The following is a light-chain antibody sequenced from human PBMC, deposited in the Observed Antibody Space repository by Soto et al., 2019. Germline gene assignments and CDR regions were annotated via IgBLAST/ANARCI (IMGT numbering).Light chain of an antibody. Sequence: DIQMTQSPSTLSASVGDRFTITCRASQSISTWLAWYQQKPGKAPKVLIYDGSSLESGVPSRFSGSGSGTDFTLTINSLQPEDYATYYCQQFHSFPITFGQGTRLEIK. J-gene: IGKJ5*01. V-gene: IGKV1-5*01. CDR1: QSISTW. CDR2: DGS. CDR3: QQFHSFPIT.